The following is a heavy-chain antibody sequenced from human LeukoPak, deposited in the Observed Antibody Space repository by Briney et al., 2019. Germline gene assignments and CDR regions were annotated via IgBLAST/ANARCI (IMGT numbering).Heavy chain of an antibody. CDR3: TKGGGGSCYSPVDF. CDR2: ISYDGSNK. Sequence: GGSLRLSCAASGFTFSSYAMHWVRQAPGKGLEWVAVISYDGSNKYYADSVKGRFTISRDNSKNTLYLQMNSLRAEDTAIYYCTKGGGGSCYSPVDFWGQGTLVTVSS. J-gene: IGHJ4*02. CDR1: GFTFSSYA. V-gene: IGHV3-30-3*01. D-gene: IGHD2-15*01.